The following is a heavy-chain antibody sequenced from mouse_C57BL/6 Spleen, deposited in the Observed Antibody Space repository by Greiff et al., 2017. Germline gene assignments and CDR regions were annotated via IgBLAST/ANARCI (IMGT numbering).Heavy chain of an antibody. CDR3: TTDY. CDR2: IEPEDGDT. V-gene: IGHV14-1*01. Sequence: EVKLQESGAELVRPGASVTMSCTASGFNLKDYYMHWVKQRPEQGLEWIGRIEPEDGDTEYAPKFQGKDTMTADTSSNAAYLLLSSLTSEDTAVYYCTTDYWGQGTTLTVSS. CDR1: GFNLKDYY. J-gene: IGHJ2*01.